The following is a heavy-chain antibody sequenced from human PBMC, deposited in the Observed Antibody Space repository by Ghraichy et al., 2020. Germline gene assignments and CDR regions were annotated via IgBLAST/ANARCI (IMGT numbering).Heavy chain of an antibody. CDR3: AREYSSDWS. CDR1: GFTFSTYW. D-gene: IGHD6-13*01. J-gene: IGHJ4*02. CDR2: IKQDGSET. Sequence: GALRLSCAASGFTFSTYWLTWVRQAPGKGLEWVANIKQDGSETYYVDSVKGRFTISRDNAKNSLFLQMNSLRAEDTAIYYCAREYSSDWSWGQGTLVTVSS. V-gene: IGHV3-7*03.